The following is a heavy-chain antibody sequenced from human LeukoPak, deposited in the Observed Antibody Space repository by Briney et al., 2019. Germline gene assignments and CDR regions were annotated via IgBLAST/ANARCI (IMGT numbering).Heavy chain of an antibody. Sequence: SETLSLTCTVSGGSISSYYWSWIRQPPGKGLEWIGYIYYSGSTNYNPSLKSRVTISVDTSKNQFSLKLSSVTAADTAVYYCARRMSIAAAGIGAFDIWGQGTMVTVSS. CDR3: ARRMSIAAAGIGAFDI. J-gene: IGHJ3*02. CDR2: IYYSGST. CDR1: GGSISSYY. V-gene: IGHV4-59*08. D-gene: IGHD6-13*01.